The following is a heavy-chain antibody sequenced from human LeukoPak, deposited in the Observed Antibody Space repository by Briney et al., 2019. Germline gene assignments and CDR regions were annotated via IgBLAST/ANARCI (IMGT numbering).Heavy chain of an antibody. CDR3: TRGGRLHPQSPY. V-gene: IGHV3-7*01. Sequence: PGGSLRLSCAASGFSFSTYWMSWVRQAPGKGLEWVANIKQDGSDIYYVDSVKGRFIISRDNAKNLLYLQMSSLRAEDTAVYYCTRGGRLHPQSPYWGQGTLVTVSS. D-gene: IGHD3-16*01. CDR2: IKQDGSDI. J-gene: IGHJ4*02. CDR1: GFSFSTYW.